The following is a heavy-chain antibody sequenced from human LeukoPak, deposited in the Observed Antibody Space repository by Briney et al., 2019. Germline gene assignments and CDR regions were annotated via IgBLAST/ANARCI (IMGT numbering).Heavy chain of an antibody. J-gene: IGHJ4*02. CDR3: ARDREWFRPFDY. CDR2: ISGSGGST. CDR1: GFTFSSYA. D-gene: IGHD3-3*01. Sequence: GGSLRLSCVASGFTFSSYAMTWVRQAPGKGLEWVSGISGSGGSTYYADSVKGRFTISRDNSKNTLYLQMNSLRAEDTAVYYCARDREWFRPFDYWGQGTLVTVSS. V-gene: IGHV3-23*01.